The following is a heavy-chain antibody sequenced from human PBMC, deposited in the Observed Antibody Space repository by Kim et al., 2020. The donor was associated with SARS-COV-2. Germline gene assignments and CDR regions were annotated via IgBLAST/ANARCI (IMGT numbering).Heavy chain of an antibody. J-gene: IGHJ3*02. CDR3: ARVSHGSPPRVAFDI. D-gene: IGHD1-26*01. V-gene: IGHV3-11*01. Sequence: DSVKCRFTTARDNAKNSLYLQMNSLRAEDTAVYYCARVSHGSPPRVAFDIWGQGTMVTVSS.